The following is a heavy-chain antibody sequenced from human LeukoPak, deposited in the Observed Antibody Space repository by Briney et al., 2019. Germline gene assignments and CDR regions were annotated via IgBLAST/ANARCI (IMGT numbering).Heavy chain of an antibody. CDR2: IHHSGGT. CDR1: GYSISSDFY. J-gene: IGHJ4*02. Sequence: SETLSLTCAVSGYSISSDFYWGWIRQPPRKGLEWIGKIHHSGGTYYNPSLKSRVTVSVDTSKNQFSLKLTSVTAADTAVYYCARLDGYQLLLNYWDQGTLVTVSS. D-gene: IGHD2-2*01. CDR3: ARLDGYQLLLNY. V-gene: IGHV4-38-2*01.